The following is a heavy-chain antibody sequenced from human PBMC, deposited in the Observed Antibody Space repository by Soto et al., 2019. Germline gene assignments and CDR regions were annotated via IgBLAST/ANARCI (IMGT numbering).Heavy chain of an antibody. J-gene: IGHJ5*01. CDR1: GFTFSSYA. CDR3: AKTYGSGSYYNGFDY. Sequence: GESLKISCAASGFTFSSYAMSWVRQAPGKGLEWVSAISGSGGSTYYADSVKGRFTISRDNSKNTLYLQMNSLRAEDTAVYYCAKTYGSGSYYNGFDYWGQGTLVTVSS. CDR2: ISGSGGST. V-gene: IGHV3-23*01. D-gene: IGHD3-10*01.